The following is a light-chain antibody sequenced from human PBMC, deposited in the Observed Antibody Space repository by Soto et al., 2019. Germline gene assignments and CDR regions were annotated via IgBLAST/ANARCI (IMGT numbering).Light chain of an antibody. Sequence: QSALTQPASVSGSPGQSITVSCTGTSSDIGAYDYVSWYQQHPGKAPKVIISEVSKRPSGVSHRFSGSKSGNTASLTISGLQAEDKADYYCSSYTSSSTVGVFGTGTKVTVL. V-gene: IGLV2-14*01. CDR2: EVS. CDR1: SSDIGAYDY. CDR3: SSYTSSSTVGV. J-gene: IGLJ1*01.